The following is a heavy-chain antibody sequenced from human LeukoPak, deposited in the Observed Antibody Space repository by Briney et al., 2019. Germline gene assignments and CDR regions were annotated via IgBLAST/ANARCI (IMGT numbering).Heavy chain of an antibody. V-gene: IGHV3-30-3*01. J-gene: IGHJ4*02. CDR3: ARDRDYYYDSSGYYYGPTFDY. Sequence: GGSLRLSCAASGFTFSSYAMHWVRQAPGKGLEWVAVISYDGSNKYYADSVKGRSTISRDNSKNTLYLQMNSLRAEDTAVYYCARDRDYYYDSSGYYYGPTFDYWGQGTLVTVSS. D-gene: IGHD3-22*01. CDR1: GFTFSSYA. CDR2: ISYDGSNK.